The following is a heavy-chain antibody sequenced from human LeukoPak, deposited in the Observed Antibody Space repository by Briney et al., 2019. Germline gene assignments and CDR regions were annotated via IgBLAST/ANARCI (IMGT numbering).Heavy chain of an antibody. V-gene: IGHV1-8*01. Sequence: GSSVKVSCKASGYTFTSYDINWVRQATGQGLEWMGWMNPNSGNTGYAQKFQGRVTMTRNTSISTAYMELSSLRSEDAAVYYCARGRGYSFGQFDYWGQGTLVTVSS. D-gene: IGHD5-18*01. CDR2: MNPNSGNT. J-gene: IGHJ4*02. CDR3: ARGRGYSFGQFDY. CDR1: GYTFTSYD.